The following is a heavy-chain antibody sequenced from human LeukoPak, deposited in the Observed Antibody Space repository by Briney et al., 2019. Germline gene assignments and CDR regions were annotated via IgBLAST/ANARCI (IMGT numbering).Heavy chain of an antibody. D-gene: IGHD6-19*01. Sequence: VASVKVSCKASGYTFTSYDINWVRQATGQGLEWMGWMNPNSGNTGYAQKFQGRVTITRNTSISTAYMELSSLRSEDTAVYYCARDQGYSSGWYGDWGQGTLVTVSS. CDR3: ARDQGYSSGWYGD. CDR2: MNPNSGNT. V-gene: IGHV1-8*03. CDR1: GYTFTSYD. J-gene: IGHJ4*02.